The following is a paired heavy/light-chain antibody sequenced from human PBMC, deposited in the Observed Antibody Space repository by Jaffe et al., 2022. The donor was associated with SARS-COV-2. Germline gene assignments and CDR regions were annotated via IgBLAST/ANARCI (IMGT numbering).Heavy chain of an antibody. D-gene: IGHD4-17*01. CDR3: AKEVTDYAIDYWFFDL. V-gene: IGHV3-23*04. CDR1: GFTFSSYT. CDR2: IDSGGDRT. J-gene: IGHJ2*01. Sequence: EEQLVESGGNLVQPGGSLRLSCAASGFTFSSYTMTWVRLAPGKGLEWVSTIDSGGDRTFYPDSVRGRFTVSRDNSKSTLYLRLNSLRAEDTAVYYCAKEVTDYAIDYWFFDLWGRGTLVTVSS.
Light chain of an antibody. V-gene: IGKV3-20*01. CDR3: QQYSNLPLT. CDR1: QSVTNAY. Sequence: DIVLTQSPGTLALSPGDRATLSCRASQSVTNAYLAWYQQRLGQAPRLLVYNASSRAAGIPDRLSGSGSGTDFTFTISRLEPEDFAVYFCQQYSNLPLTFGGGTKVEI. J-gene: IGKJ4*01. CDR2: NAS.